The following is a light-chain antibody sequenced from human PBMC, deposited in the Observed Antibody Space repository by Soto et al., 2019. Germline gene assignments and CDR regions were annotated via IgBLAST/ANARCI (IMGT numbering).Light chain of an antibody. CDR3: QQTYSTPIT. V-gene: IGKV1-39*01. CDR2: AAS. CDR1: QSISNY. J-gene: IGKJ5*01. Sequence: DIQMTQSPSSLSASVGDRVTIACRASQSISNYLNWYQQRPGKAPKLLIYAASSLQSGVPSRFSGSGSGTDFTLTISSLQPEDFVTYYCQQTYSTPITVGQGTRLEIK.